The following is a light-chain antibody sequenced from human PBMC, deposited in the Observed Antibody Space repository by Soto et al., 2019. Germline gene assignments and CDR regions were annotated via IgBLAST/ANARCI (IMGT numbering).Light chain of an antibody. V-gene: IGKV1-5*03. CDR2: KAS. CDR1: QSISTW. Sequence: DIQMTQSPSTLSASVGDKVTITCRASQSISTWLAWYQQKPGKAPKLLICKASTLDSGVPSRFSGSGSGTEFTLTISSLQPDDFATYYGQQYKRWTFGQGTKVEIK. J-gene: IGKJ1*01. CDR3: QQYKRWT.